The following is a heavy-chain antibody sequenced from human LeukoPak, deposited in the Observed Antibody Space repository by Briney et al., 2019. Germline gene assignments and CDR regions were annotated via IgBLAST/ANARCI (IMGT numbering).Heavy chain of an antibody. D-gene: IGHD3-10*01. CDR2: ISYDGSNK. J-gene: IGHJ3*02. V-gene: IGHV3-30-3*01. Sequence: GGSLRLSCAASGFTFSSYAMHWVRQAPGKGLEWVAVISYDGSNKYYADSVKGRFTISRDNSKNTLYLQMNSLRAEDTAVYYCARDLIPRYGSGSPGAFDIWGQGTMVTVSS. CDR1: GFTFSSYA. CDR3: ARDLIPRYGSGSPGAFDI.